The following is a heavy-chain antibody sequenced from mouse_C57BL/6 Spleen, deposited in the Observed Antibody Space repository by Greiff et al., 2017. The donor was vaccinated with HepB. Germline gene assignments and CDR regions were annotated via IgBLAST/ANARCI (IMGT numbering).Heavy chain of an antibody. CDR1: GYTFTDYN. D-gene: IGHD2-4*01. V-gene: IGHV1-22*01. Sequence: EVKLMESGPELVKPGASVKMSCKASGYTFTDYNMHWVKQSHGKSLEWIGYINPNNGGTSYNQKFKGKATLTVNKSSSTAYMELRSLTSEDSAVYYCARDGGLRSWFADWGQGTLVTVSA. CDR2: INPNNGGT. CDR3: ARDGGLRSWFAD. J-gene: IGHJ3*01.